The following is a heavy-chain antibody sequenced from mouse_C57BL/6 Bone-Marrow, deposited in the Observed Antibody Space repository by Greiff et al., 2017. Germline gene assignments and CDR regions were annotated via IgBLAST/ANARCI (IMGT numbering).Heavy chain of an antibody. CDR1: GFNIKDYY. CDR2: IDPEDGAT. J-gene: IGHJ2*01. V-gene: IGHV14-2*01. D-gene: IGHD1-1*01. CDR3: TRSLIYYGTNY. Sequence: EVQLQQSGAELVKPGASVKLSCTASGFNIKDYYIHWVKQWTEQGLEWIGRIDPEDGATKYAPKFQDKATITADTSANTAYLQLSSLTSEDTAVYYCTRSLIYYGTNYWGQGTTLTVSS.